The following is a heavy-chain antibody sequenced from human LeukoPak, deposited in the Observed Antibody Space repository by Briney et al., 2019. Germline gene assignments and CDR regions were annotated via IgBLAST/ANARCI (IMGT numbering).Heavy chain of an antibody. Sequence: GGSLRLSCVASGFTFGSNAMRWVRQAPGQGLEWVAAINSGGGNTYYADSVKGRFTVSRDNSKNTLYLQMNSLRADDTAIYDCAKGLLTKTPGIRWDPVDSWGQGTLVSVSS. CDR1: GFTFGSNA. CDR2: INSGGGNT. J-gene: IGHJ4*02. D-gene: IGHD1-26*01. V-gene: IGHV3-23*01. CDR3: AKGLLTKTPGIRWDPVDS.